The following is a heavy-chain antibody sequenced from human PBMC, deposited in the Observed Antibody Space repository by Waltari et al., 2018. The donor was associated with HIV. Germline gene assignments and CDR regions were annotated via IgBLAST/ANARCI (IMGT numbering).Heavy chain of an antibody. V-gene: IGHV3-23*01. J-gene: IGHJ4*02. CDR2: IRDSGDGT. CDR3: AKESGAIGTPLNDY. D-gene: IGHD1-26*01. CDR1: GFTFNKYA. Sequence: EVHLLESGGGLVQPGGCLRLSCAASGFTFNKYAMSWVRQAPGKGLEWVSGIRDSGDGTYYADSVKGRFTISRDNSKGTLYLQMNSLRVEDTAVYYCAKESGAIGTPLNDYWGQGTLVTVSS.